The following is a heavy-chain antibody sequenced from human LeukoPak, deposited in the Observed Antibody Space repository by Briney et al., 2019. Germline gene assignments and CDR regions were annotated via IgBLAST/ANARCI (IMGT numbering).Heavy chain of an antibody. CDR1: GFTFSSYG. CDR3: ARGPVDCSGGSCYSGGLDY. D-gene: IGHD2-15*01. CDR2: IWYDGSNK. J-gene: IGHJ4*02. V-gene: IGHV3-33*01. Sequence: GGSLRLSCAASGFTFSSYGMHWVSQAPGKGLEWVAVIWYDGSNKYYADSVKGRFTISRDNSKNTLYLQMNSLRADDTAVYYCARGPVDCSGGSCYSGGLDYWGQGTLVTVSS.